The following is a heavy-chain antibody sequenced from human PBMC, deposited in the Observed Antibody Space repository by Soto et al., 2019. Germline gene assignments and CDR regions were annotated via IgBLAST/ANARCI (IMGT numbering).Heavy chain of an antibody. V-gene: IGHV3-33*01. CDR2: IWYDGSNK. CDR1: GFTFSSYG. Sequence: QVQLVESGGGVVQPGRSLRLSCAASGFTFSSYGMHWVRQAPGKGLEWVAVIWYDGSNKYYADSVKGRFTISRDNSKNTLYLQMISVRAEDTAVYYCARSRVVVVAAYYYGMDVWGQGTTVTVSS. CDR3: ARSRVVVVAAYYYGMDV. D-gene: IGHD2-15*01. J-gene: IGHJ6*02.